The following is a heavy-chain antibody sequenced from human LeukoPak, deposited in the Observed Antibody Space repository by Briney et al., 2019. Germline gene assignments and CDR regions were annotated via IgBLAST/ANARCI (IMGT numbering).Heavy chain of an antibody. CDR1: GGSISSYY. V-gene: IGHV4-59*01. CDR3: ARGKLSYFDY. J-gene: IGHJ4*02. Sequence: TLSLTCTVSGGSISSYYWSWIRQPPGKGLEWIGYIYYGGSTNYNPSLKSRVTISVDTSKNQFSLKLSSVTAADTAVYYCARGKLSYFDYWGQGTLVTVSS. CDR2: IYYGGST. D-gene: IGHD5-18*01.